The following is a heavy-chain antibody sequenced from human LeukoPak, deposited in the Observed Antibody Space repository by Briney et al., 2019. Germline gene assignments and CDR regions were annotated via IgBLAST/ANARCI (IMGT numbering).Heavy chain of an antibody. V-gene: IGHV3-21*01. CDR3: AKDMDHDYDDYGFDY. J-gene: IGHJ4*02. D-gene: IGHD4-17*01. CDR2: ISSSSSYI. CDR1: GFTFSSYS. Sequence: GGSLRLPCAASGFTFSSYSMNWVRQAPGKGLEWVSSISSSSSYIYYADSVKGRFTISRDNSKNTLYLQMNSLRAEDTAVYYCAKDMDHDYDDYGFDYWGQGTLVTVSS.